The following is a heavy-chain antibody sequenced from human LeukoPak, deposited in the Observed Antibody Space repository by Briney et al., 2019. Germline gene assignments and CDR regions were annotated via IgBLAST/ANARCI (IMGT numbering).Heavy chain of an antibody. CDR3: ARVGGYSGYNFDY. J-gene: IGHJ4*02. Sequence: SVKVSCKASGGTFSSYAISWVRQAPGQGLEWMGRIIPILGIANYAQKFQGRVTITADKSTSTAYMELSSLRSEDTAVYYCARVGGYSGYNFDYWGQGTLVTVSS. CDR1: GGTFSSYA. V-gene: IGHV1-69*04. CDR2: IIPILGIA. D-gene: IGHD5-12*01.